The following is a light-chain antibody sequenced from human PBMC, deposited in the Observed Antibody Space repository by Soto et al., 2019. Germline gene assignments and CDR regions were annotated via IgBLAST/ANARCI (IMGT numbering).Light chain of an antibody. CDR3: MQALQKGRT. CDR2: LGS. J-gene: IGKJ1*01. CDR1: QSLLHSNGYNY. Sequence: DIVMTQSPLSLPVTPGEPASISCRSSQSLLHSNGYNYLDWYLQKPGQSPQLLIYLGSNRASGVPDRFSGSGSGTDFTLKISRVEAEDVGVYYCMQALQKGRTFGQWTKVEIK. V-gene: IGKV2-28*01.